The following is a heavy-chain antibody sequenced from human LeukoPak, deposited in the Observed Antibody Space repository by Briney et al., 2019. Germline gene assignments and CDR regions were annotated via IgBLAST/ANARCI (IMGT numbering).Heavy chain of an antibody. D-gene: IGHD2-2*02. J-gene: IGHJ4*02. V-gene: IGHV3-30*02. CDR2: IRYDGSNK. CDR3: AKAALGYCSSTSCYNPDY. CDR1: GFTFSSYG. Sequence: PGGSLRLSCAASGFTFSSYGMHWVRQAPGKGLEWVAFIRYDGSNKYYADSVKGRFTISRDNSKNTLYLQMNSLRAEDTAVYYRAKAALGYCSSTSCYNPDYWGQGTLVTVSS.